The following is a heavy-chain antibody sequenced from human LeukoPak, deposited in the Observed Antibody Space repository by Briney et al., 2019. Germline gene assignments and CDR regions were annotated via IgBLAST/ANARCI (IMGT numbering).Heavy chain of an antibody. J-gene: IGHJ4*02. CDR2: SSGSGGST. CDR3: AKDSKEGDYFDY. CDR1: GVTFSSYA. Sequence: GGSLRLSCAACGVTFSSYAMSWVRQAPGKGLEWVSASSGSGGSTYYADSVKGRFTISRDNSKNTLYLLMNSLRAEDTAVYYCAKDSKEGDYFDYWGQGTLVTVSS. V-gene: IGHV3-23*01.